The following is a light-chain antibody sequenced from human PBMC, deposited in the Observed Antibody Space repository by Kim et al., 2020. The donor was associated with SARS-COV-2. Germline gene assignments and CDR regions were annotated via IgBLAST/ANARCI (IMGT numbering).Light chain of an antibody. Sequence: PCHRAPLSCRASQSVSYTYLAWYQQKPGQAPRLLSYGASTRATGIPDRFSGSGSGTDFTLTISRLEPEDFALYFCQQYGSSPPWTFGQGTKVDIK. V-gene: IGKV3-20*01. CDR2: GAS. J-gene: IGKJ1*01. CDR1: QSVSYTY. CDR3: QQYGSSPPWT.